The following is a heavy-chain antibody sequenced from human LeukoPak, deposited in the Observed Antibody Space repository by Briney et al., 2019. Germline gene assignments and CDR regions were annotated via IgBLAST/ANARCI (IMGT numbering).Heavy chain of an antibody. D-gene: IGHD3-10*01. J-gene: IGHJ4*02. CDR1: GYTFTSYG. V-gene: IGHV1-18*01. Sequence: ASVKVSCKASGYTFTSYGISWVRQAPGQGLEWMGWISAYNGNTNYAQKFQGRVTITADESTSTAYMELSSLRSEDTAVYYCARGLRGMYYYGSGSYFDYWGQGTLVTVSS. CDR3: ARGLRGMYYYGSGSYFDY. CDR2: ISAYNGNT.